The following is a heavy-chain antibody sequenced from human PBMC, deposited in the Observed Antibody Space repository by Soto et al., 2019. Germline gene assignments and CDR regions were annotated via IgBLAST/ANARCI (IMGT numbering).Heavy chain of an antibody. CDR1: GGSFSGYY. CDR2: INHSGST. Sequence: SETLSLTCAVYGGSFSGYYWSWIRQPPGKGLEWIGEINHSGSTNYNPSLKSRVTISVDTSKNQFSLQLNSVTPEDTAVYYCAREHLGLRFLEWLPDYYYYGMDVWGQGTTVTVSS. D-gene: IGHD3-3*01. J-gene: IGHJ6*02. V-gene: IGHV4-34*01. CDR3: AREHLGLRFLEWLPDYYYYGMDV.